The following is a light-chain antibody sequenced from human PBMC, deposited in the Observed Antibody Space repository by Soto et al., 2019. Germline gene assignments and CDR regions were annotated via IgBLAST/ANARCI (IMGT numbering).Light chain of an antibody. CDR1: SSDVGGYTH. J-gene: IGLJ3*02. CDR2: EVT. V-gene: IGLV2-8*01. Sequence: QSALTQPPSASGSPGQSVTISCTGTSSDVGGYTHVAWYQQHPGKAPKLIIYEVTKRPSGVPDRFSGSKSGNTASLTGSGRQAEDEADSYGNSYTGSITRVFGGGTKLTVL. CDR3: NSYTGSITRV.